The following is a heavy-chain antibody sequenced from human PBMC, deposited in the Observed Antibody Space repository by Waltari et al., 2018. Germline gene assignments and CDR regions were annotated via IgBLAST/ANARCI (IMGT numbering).Heavy chain of an antibody. D-gene: IGHD3-22*01. V-gene: IGHV4-39*01. CDR3: RIYYDSSGYYYFDY. Sequence: QLQLQESGPGLVKPSETLSLSCTVPGGSISSSSYYGGWLRQPPGKGLEWIGSIYYRGSTYYNPSLKSRVTISVDTSKNQFSLKLSSVTAADTAVYYCRIYYDSSGYYYFDYWGQGTLVTVSS. CDR2: IYYRGST. CDR1: GGSISSSSYY. J-gene: IGHJ4*02.